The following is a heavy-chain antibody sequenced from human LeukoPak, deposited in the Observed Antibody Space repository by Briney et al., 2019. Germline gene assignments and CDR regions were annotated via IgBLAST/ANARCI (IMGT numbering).Heavy chain of an antibody. D-gene: IGHD5-24*01. Sequence: GGSLRLSCAASGFTLSVYWMHWVRQAPGKGLMWVSRIEGDGNRITYADSVKGRFTISRDNAKNTLYLQMNSLRAEDTAVYYCTRDWRNLGYNYWGQGTLVTVSS. CDR1: GFTLSVYW. CDR3: TRDWRNLGYNY. V-gene: IGHV3-74*01. J-gene: IGHJ4*02. CDR2: IEGDGNRI.